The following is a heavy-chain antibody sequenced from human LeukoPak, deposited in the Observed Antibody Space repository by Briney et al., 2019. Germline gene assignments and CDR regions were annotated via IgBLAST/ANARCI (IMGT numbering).Heavy chain of an antibody. Sequence: PGGSLRRSCAASGFTFSSYSINWVRQGPGNGLAWVSYISSGGSTIYYADSVKGRFTISRDNANNSLSLQMNSLRAEDTAVYYCARRTAAGYMDVWGKGTTVTVSS. CDR3: ARRTAAGYMDV. V-gene: IGHV3-48*01. J-gene: IGHJ6*03. D-gene: IGHD6-25*01. CDR1: GFTFSSYS. CDR2: ISSGGSTI.